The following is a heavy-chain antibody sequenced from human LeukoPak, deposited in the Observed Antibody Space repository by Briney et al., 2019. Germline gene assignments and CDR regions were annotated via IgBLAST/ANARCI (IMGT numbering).Heavy chain of an antibody. Sequence: GGSLRLSCAASGFTFSNAWMSWVRQAPGKGLEWVGRIKSKTDGGTTDYAAPVKGRFTISRDDSKNTLYLQMNSLKTEDTAVYYCTTDHGSSVEAGSLGVYWGQGTLVTVSS. V-gene: IGHV3-15*01. D-gene: IGHD6-19*01. CDR2: IKSKTDGGTT. CDR3: TTDHGSSVEAGSLGVY. CDR1: GFTFSNAW. J-gene: IGHJ4*02.